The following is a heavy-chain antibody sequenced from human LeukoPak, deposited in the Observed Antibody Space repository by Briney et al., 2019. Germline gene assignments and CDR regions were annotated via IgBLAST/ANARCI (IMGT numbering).Heavy chain of an antibody. J-gene: IGHJ4*02. CDR1: GGSFSGYY. CDR2: INHSGCT. D-gene: IGHD3-3*01. CDR3: ARGGKGYYDFWSGYYPSYFDY. Sequence: PSETLSLTCAVYGGSFSGYYWSWIRQPPGKGLEWIGEINHSGCTNYNPSLKSRVTISVDTSKNQFTLKLSSVTAADTAVYYCARGGKGYYDFWSGYYPSYFDYWGQGTLVTVSS. V-gene: IGHV4-34*01.